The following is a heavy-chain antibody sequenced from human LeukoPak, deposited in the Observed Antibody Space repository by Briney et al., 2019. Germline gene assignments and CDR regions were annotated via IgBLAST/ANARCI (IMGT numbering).Heavy chain of an antibody. CDR1: GFTFNSYW. Sequence: GGSLRLPCEVSGFTFNSYWMDWVRQAPGKGLEWVANIKEDGSKKYYVDSVKGRFTISRDNAKNSLYLQMNSLRVEDTAVYYCARDVSVQTAQDAWVDAFDIWGQGTLVTVSS. D-gene: IGHD2-15*01. CDR3: ARDVSVQTAQDAWVDAFDI. V-gene: IGHV3-7*03. CDR2: IKEDGSKK. J-gene: IGHJ4*02.